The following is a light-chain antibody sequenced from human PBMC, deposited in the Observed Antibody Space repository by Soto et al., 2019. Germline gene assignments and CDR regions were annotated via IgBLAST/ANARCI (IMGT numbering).Light chain of an antibody. J-gene: IGKJ1*01. CDR3: QQYGDRPRT. CDR1: QSVSSSY. Sequence: DIVLTQSPGTLALSPWERASLSCVASQSVSSSYLAWYQQKPGQAPRLLIYGASNRATGIADRFSGSGSGTEFTLTISSLESEDFAVYFCQQYGDRPRTFGQGTKVDIK. V-gene: IGKV3-20*01. CDR2: GAS.